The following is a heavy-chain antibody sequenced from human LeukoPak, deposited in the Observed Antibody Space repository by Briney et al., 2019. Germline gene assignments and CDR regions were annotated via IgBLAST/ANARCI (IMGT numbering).Heavy chain of an antibody. J-gene: IGHJ3*02. CDR1: GYTFTSYG. CDR2: ISAYNGNT. Sequence: ASVKVSCKASGYTFTSYGISWVRQAPGQGLKWMGWISAYNGNTNYAQKLQGRVTMTTDTSTSTAYMELRSLRSDDTAVYYCARDRIVGATSAFDIWGQGTMVTVSS. D-gene: IGHD1-26*01. V-gene: IGHV1-18*01. CDR3: ARDRIVGATSAFDI.